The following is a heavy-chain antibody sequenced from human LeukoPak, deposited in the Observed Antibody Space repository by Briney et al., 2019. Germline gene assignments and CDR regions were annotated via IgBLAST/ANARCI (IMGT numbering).Heavy chain of an antibody. V-gene: IGHV3-66*01. CDR2: IYSGGST. Sequence: PGGSLRLSCAASGFTVSTNYMSWVRQAPGKGLQWVSVIYSGGSTYYADSVKGRFTISRDNSKNTLYLQMNSLRAEDTAVYYCARNYCGSGSYSLISFDSWGQGTLVTVSS. J-gene: IGHJ4*02. D-gene: IGHD3-10*01. CDR1: GFTVSTNY. CDR3: ARNYCGSGSYSLISFDS.